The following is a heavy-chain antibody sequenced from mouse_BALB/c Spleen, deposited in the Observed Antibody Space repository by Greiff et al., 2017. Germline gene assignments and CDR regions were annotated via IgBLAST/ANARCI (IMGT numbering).Heavy chain of an antibody. J-gene: IGHJ3*01. CDR3: ARAGYRCDSAWVAY. CDR2: IGPSKSET. D-gene: IGHD2-14*01. Sequence: QVQLQQSGPELVRPGASVKMSCKASGFTFTSYWMHWVKQRPGQGLEWIGMIGPSKSETRLNQMFKDMATLNVDKSSNTAYMQLSSLTSEDAAVYYGARAGYRCDSAWVAYWGQGTLVTVSA. CDR1: GFTFTSYW. V-gene: IGHV1S127*01.